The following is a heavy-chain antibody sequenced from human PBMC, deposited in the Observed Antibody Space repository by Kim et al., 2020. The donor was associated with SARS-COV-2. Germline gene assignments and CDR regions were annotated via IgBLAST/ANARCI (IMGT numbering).Heavy chain of an antibody. Sequence: YADSVKSRFTISKENSKITLYLKMISLRAEDTAVYYCARLRYGGYVGYFDYWGQGTLVTVSS. D-gene: IGHD5-12*01. J-gene: IGHJ4*02. V-gene: IGHV3-30*01. CDR3: ARLRYGGYVGYFDY.